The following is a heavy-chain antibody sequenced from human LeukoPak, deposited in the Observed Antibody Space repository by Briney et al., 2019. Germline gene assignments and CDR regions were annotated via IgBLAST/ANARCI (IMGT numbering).Heavy chain of an antibody. CDR3: ARDLPNSSGWHGHRDY. CDR1: GYTFTSYG. D-gene: IGHD6-19*01. V-gene: IGHV1-18*01. CDR2: ISAYNGNT. Sequence: GASVKVSCKASGYTFTSYGISWVRQAPGQGLEWMGWISAYNGNTNYAQKPQGRVTMTTDTSTSTAYMELRSLRSDDTAVYYCARDLPNSSGWHGHRDYWGQGTLVTVSS. J-gene: IGHJ4*02.